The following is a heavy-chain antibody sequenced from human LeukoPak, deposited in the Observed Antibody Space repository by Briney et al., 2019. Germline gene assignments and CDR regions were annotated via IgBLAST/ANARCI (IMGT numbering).Heavy chain of an antibody. CDR2: IYTSGST. CDR1: GGSISSGSYY. D-gene: IGHD3-10*01. J-gene: IGHJ3*02. V-gene: IGHV4-61*02. Sequence: SETLSLTCTVSGGSISSGSYYWSWIRQPAGKGLEWIGRIYTSGSTNYNPSLKSRVTISVDTSKNQFSLKLSSVTAADTAVYYCARGDGSGSYDAFDIWGQGTMVTVSS. CDR3: ARGDGSGSYDAFDI.